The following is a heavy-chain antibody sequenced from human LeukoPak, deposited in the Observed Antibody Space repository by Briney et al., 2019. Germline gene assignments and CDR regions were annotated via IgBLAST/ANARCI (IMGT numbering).Heavy chain of an antibody. J-gene: IGHJ4*02. V-gene: IGHV1-3*01. Sequence: ASVKVSCKASGYTFTNYALHWVRQAPGQRLEWMGWINAGNGNTKYSQKFQGRVTITRDTSASTAYMELSSLRSEDTAVYYCARVLFSGYFDYWGQGTLVTVSS. D-gene: IGHD3-3*01. CDR2: INAGNGNT. CDR3: ARVLFSGYFDY. CDR1: GYTFTNYA.